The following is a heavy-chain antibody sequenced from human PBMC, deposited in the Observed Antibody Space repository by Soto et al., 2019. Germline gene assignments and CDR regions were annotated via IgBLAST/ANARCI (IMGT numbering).Heavy chain of an antibody. D-gene: IGHD3-3*01. CDR1: GFTFSNYA. CDR2: ISGGTT. J-gene: IGHJ6*02. Sequence: EVQLLESGGGLVQPGGSLRLSCATSGFTFSNYAMTWVRQAPGGGLEWVSTISGGTTYYADSVKGRFTISRDNPKKTLELQMNSLRAEDTAVYYCVKDWSGDKCPCLDVWGQGTTVTVSS. CDR3: VKDWSGDKCPCLDV. V-gene: IGHV3-23*01.